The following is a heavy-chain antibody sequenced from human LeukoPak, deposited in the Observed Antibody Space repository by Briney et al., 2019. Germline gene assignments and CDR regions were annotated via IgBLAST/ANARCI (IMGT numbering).Heavy chain of an antibody. CDR3: ATYGGDWKFDS. D-gene: IGHD2-21*01. CDR1: GGSFSGYY. CDR2: INHSGST. J-gene: IGHJ4*02. V-gene: IGHV4-34*01. Sequence: PSETLSLTCAVYGGSFSGYYWSWIRQPPGKGLEWIGEINHSGSTNYNPSLKSRVTISVDTSKNQFSLKLSSVTAADTAVYYCATYGGDWKFDSWGQGTLVTASS.